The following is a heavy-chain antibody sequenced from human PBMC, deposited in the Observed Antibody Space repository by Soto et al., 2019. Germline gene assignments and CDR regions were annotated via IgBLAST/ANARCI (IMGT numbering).Heavy chain of an antibody. CDR1: GGSISSGGYY. CDR2: IYYSGST. Sequence: QVQLQESGPGLVKPSQTLSLTCTVSGGSISSGGYYWSWIRQHPGKGLEWIGYIYYSGSTYYNPSHKSRVTISVDTSKNQFSLKLSSVTAADTAVYYCARGVTLVRGVSHTPYFDYWGQGALVTVSS. J-gene: IGHJ4*02. CDR3: ARGVTLVRGVSHTPYFDY. D-gene: IGHD3-10*01. V-gene: IGHV4-31*03.